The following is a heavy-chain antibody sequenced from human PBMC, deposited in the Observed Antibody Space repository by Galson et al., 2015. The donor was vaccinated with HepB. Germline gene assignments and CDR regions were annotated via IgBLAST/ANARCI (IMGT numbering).Heavy chain of an antibody. V-gene: IGHV3-30-3*01. J-gene: IGHJ6*02. CDR1: GFTFSSYA. Sequence: SLRLSCAASGFTFSSYAMHWVRQAPGKGLEWVAVISYDGSNKYYADSVKGRFTISRDNSKNTLYLQMNSLRAEDTAVYYCARALGHRGYYYYYGMDVWGQGTTVTVSS. CDR2: ISYDGSNK. CDR3: ARALGHRGYYYYYGMDV.